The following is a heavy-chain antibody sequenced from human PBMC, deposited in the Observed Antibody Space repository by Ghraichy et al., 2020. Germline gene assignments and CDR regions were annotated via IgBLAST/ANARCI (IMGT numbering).Heavy chain of an antibody. J-gene: IGHJ6*02. CDR1: GGTFSSYA. V-gene: IGHV1-69*01. D-gene: IGHD3-3*01. CDR3: AGPGITIFGVAPEVYGMDV. CDR2: IIPIFGTA. Sequence: KVSCKASGGTFSSYAISWVRQAPGQGLEWMGGIIPIFGTANYAQKFQGRVTITADESTSTAYMELCSLRSEDTAVYYCAGPGITIFGVAPEVYGMDVWGQGTTVTVSS.